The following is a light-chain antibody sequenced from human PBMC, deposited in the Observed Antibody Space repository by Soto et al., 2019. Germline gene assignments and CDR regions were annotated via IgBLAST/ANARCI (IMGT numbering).Light chain of an antibody. CDR1: QSVTSSY. Sequence: EIVLTHSPGTVSLSPGARAPLXFRASQSVTSSYLAWYQQKPGQAPRLLIYGVSSRATGIPDRFSGSGAGTDFTLTISRLEPEDFAVYYCQQYGDSPLTFGGGTKVDIK. CDR3: QQYGDSPLT. CDR2: GVS. J-gene: IGKJ4*01. V-gene: IGKV3-20*01.